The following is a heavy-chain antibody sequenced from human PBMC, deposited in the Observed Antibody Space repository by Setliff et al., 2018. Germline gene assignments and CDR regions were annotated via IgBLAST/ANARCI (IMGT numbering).Heavy chain of an antibody. J-gene: IGHJ2*01. Sequence: SETLSLTCSVSGGAVSGDYWTWIRQPPGKGLEWIGSIYYSGSTYYNPSLRSRVTISVDTSKNQFSLNVNSVIAADTAVYYCARTSSGRYFDLWGRGTLVTVSS. CDR2: IYYSGST. CDR1: GGAVSGDY. V-gene: IGHV4-59*05. CDR3: ARTSSGRYFDL. D-gene: IGHD1-7*01.